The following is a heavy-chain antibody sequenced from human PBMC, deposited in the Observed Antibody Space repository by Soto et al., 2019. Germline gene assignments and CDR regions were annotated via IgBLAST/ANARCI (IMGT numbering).Heavy chain of an antibody. Sequence: WGSLRLSCAASGFTFSRYAMGWVRQDPGKGLEWVSTLSGSGGATYYAASVKGRFTISRDNSKSTVYLQMNSLGADDTAVYYCAKQQGPGTPYYYAMDVWGQGTAVTVSS. CDR2: LSGSGGAT. J-gene: IGHJ6*02. CDR3: AKQQGPGTPYYYAMDV. D-gene: IGHD1-1*01. CDR1: GFTFSRYA. V-gene: IGHV3-23*01.